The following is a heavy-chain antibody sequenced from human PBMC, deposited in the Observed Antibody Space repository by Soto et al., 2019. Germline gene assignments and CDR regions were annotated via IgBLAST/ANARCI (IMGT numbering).Heavy chain of an antibody. Sequence: ASVKVSCKASGYTFTSYYMHWVRQAPGQGLEWMGIINPSGGSTSYAQKFQGRVTMTRDTSTSTVYMELSSLRSEDTAVYYCARDGEIRTYRARYYFHYSGPGTIVTVYS. CDR2: INPSGGST. CDR3: ARDGEIRTYRARYYFHY. J-gene: IGHJ4*02. D-gene: IGHD2-8*01. CDR1: GYTFTSYY. V-gene: IGHV1-46*01.